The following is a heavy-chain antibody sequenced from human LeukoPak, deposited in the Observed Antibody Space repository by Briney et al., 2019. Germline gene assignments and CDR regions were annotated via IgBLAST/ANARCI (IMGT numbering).Heavy chain of an antibody. V-gene: IGHV1-2*02. J-gene: IGHJ4*02. Sequence: ASVKVSCKASGYTITGYYMHWVRQAPGQGLEWMGWINPNSGGTNYAQKFQGRVTTTRDTSISTAYMELSRLRSDDTAVYYCARVAGRGVADHHEWELPPNYWGQGTLVTVSS. CDR2: INPNSGGT. D-gene: IGHD1-26*01. CDR1: GYTITGYY. CDR3: ARVAGRGVADHHEWELPPNY.